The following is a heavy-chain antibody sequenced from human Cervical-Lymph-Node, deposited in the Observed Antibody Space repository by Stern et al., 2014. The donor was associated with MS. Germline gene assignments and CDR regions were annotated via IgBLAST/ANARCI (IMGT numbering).Heavy chain of an antibody. V-gene: IGHV1-69*06. D-gene: IGHD3-22*01. CDR3: ARRSREFKYFDNSGYSYPMGNFDY. J-gene: IGHJ4*02. CDR2: IIPILRSA. Sequence: QVQLVQSGAEVKKPGSSVKVSCKASGGSFSTYSINWVRQAPGQGLEWMGGIIPILRSAHYAQNFQGRVTITADKSTSRVYMELSSLRSEDTAVYYCARRSREFKYFDNSGYSYPMGNFDYWGQGTLVTVSS. CDR1: GGSFSTYS.